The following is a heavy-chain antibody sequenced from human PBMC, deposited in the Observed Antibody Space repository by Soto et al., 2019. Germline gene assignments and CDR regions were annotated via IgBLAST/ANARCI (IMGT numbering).Heavy chain of an antibody. CDR2: IYPGDSDT. CDR1: GYSFTSYW. CDR3: ARQTPYYDFWSGYYTGGGWFDP. D-gene: IGHD3-3*01. J-gene: IGHJ5*02. V-gene: IGHV5-51*01. Sequence: PGESLKISSKGSGYSFTSYWIGWVRQMPGKGLEWMGIIYPGDSDTRYSPSFQGQVTITADKSISTAYLQWSSLKASDTAMYYCARQTPYYDFWSGYYTGGGWFDPWGQGTLVTAPQ.